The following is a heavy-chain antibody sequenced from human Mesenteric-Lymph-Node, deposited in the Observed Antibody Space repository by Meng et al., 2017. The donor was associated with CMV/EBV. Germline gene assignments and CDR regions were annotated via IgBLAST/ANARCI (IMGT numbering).Heavy chain of an antibody. Sequence: GESLKISCAASGFTFSSYEMNWVRQAPGKGLEWVSYISGSGSTIYYADSVKGRFTISRDNAKNSLYLQMNTLRAEDTAFYYCARGYTSSSTYWGQGTLVTVSS. CDR3: ARGYTSSSTY. CDR2: ISGSGSTI. J-gene: IGHJ4*02. V-gene: IGHV3-48*03. CDR1: GFTFSSYE. D-gene: IGHD6-6*01.